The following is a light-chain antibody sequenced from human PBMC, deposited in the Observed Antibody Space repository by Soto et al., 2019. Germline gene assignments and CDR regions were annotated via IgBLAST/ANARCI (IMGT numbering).Light chain of an antibody. V-gene: IGKV1-5*03. Sequence: DIQMTQSPSTLSASVGDRVTITCRASQSISSWLAWYQQKPGKAPKLLIYKASSLESGVPSRFSGSGSGTEFTLTISSLQPDDFATYYCQQYNSYSRGYTCGQGTKLEIK. CDR1: QSISSW. CDR3: QQYNSYSRGYT. CDR2: KAS. J-gene: IGKJ2*01.